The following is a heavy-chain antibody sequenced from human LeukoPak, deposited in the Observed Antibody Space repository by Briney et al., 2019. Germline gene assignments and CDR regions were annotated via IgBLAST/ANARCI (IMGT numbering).Heavy chain of an antibody. CDR2: IYYSGST. CDR1: GGSISSGGYY. J-gene: IGHJ4*02. Sequence: PSETLSLTCTVSGGSISSGGYYWSWIRQHPGKGLEWIGYIYYSGSTYYNPSLKSRVTISVDTSKNQFSLKLSSVTAADTAVYYCASIEVDDYYDSSGYFPNDYWGQGTLVTVSS. D-gene: IGHD3-22*01. CDR3: ASIEVDDYYDSSGYFPNDY. V-gene: IGHV4-31*03.